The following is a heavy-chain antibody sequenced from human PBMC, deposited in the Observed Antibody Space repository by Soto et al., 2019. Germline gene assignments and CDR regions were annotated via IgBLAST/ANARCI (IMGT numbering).Heavy chain of an antibody. Sequence: PGESLKISCKASGDTFSSFWIAWVRQVPEKGLQWMGTINLDDSDTTYSPYSQGQVTLSADKSLNTAFLQWNSLKASDTAIFFCAKSDYFHTSGSLYGLDVWGQGTTVTVSS. D-gene: IGHD3-22*01. V-gene: IGHV5-51*01. CDR2: INLDDSDT. CDR1: GDTFSSFW. CDR3: AKSDYFHTSGSLYGLDV. J-gene: IGHJ6*02.